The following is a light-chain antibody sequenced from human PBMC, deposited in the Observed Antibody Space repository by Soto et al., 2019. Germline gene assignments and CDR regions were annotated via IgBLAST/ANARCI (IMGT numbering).Light chain of an antibody. CDR1: SSNTGAGYD. CDR3: QSSLRDSHV. CDR2: GNT. Sequence: QSVLTQPPSVSGAPGQRVTISCTGSSSNTGAGYDVHWYQHLPGTAPKLLIYGNTKRPSGVPDRFSGSKSGSSASLAIIGLQAEDEADYYCQSSLRDSHVFRTGTKVTVL. J-gene: IGLJ1*01. V-gene: IGLV1-40*01.